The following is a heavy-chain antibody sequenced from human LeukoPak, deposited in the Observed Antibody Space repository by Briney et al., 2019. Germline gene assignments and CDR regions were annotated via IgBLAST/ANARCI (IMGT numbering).Heavy chain of an antibody. V-gene: IGHV1-69*05. CDR1: GSNFSIFA. CDR3: AREGSWNTHNWFDP. J-gene: IGHJ5*02. CDR2: IIPILGAA. D-gene: IGHD1-26*01. Sequence: SVKVSCKASGSNFSIFAISWGRPAPGQGLGWMGGIIPILGAANYAQKFQGRVTITTDESTSTAYMELSSLRSEDTAVYYCAREGSWNTHNWFDPWGQGTLVTVSS.